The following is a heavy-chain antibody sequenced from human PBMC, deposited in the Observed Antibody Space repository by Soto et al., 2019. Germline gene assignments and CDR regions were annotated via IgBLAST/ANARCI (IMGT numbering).Heavy chain of an antibody. CDR3: ARSRYYYDSSGYY. V-gene: IGHV1-3*01. D-gene: IGHD3-22*01. CDR1: GYTFTSYA. CDR2: INAGNGNT. Sequence: ASVKVSCKASGYTFTSYAMHWVLQAPGLRLEWMGWINAGNGNTKYSQKFQGRVTITRDTSASTAYMELSSLRSEDTAVYYCARSRYYYDSSGYYWGQGTLVTVSS. J-gene: IGHJ4*02.